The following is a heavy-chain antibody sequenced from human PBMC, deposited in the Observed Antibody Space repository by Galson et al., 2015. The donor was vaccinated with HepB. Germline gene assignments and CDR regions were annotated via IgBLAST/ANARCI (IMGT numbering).Heavy chain of an antibody. CDR1: GYTFTSYA. CDR3: ARKFDILTGFSERHAFDI. D-gene: IGHD3-9*01. Sequence: SVKVSCKASGYTFTSYAMNWVRQAPGQGLEWMGWINTNTGNPTYAQGFTGRFVFSLDTSVSTAYLQISSLKAEDTAVYYCARKFDILTGFSERHAFDIWGQGTMVTVSS. J-gene: IGHJ3*02. CDR2: INTNTGNP. V-gene: IGHV7-4-1*02.